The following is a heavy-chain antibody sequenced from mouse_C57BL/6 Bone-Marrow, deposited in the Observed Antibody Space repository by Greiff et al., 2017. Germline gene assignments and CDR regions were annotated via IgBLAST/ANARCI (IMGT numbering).Heavy chain of an antibody. CDR3: ARRYTTVVVSDY. V-gene: IGHV1-9*01. J-gene: IGHJ2*01. CDR2: ILPGSGST. CDR1: GYTFTGYW. Sequence: VQGVESGAELMKPGASVKLSCKATGYTFTGYWIEWVKQRPGHGLEWIGEILPGSGSTNNNEKFKGKATFTADTSSNTAYMQLSSLTTEDSAIYYCARRYTTVVVSDYWGQGTTLTVSS. D-gene: IGHD1-1*01.